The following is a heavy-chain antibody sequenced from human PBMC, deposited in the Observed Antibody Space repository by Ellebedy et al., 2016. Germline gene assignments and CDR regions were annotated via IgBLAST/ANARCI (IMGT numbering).Heavy chain of an antibody. CDR1: GYTFTGYY. J-gene: IGHJ6*02. D-gene: IGHD5-18*01. CDR3: ARVQLWLYYYYGMDV. CDR2: IIPILGIA. V-gene: IGHV1-18*04. Sequence: ASVKVSXXASGYTFTGYYMHWVRQAPGQGLEWMGRIIPILGIANYAQKLQGRVTMTTDTSTSTAYMELRSLRSDDTAVYYCARVQLWLYYYYGMDVWGQGTTVTVSS.